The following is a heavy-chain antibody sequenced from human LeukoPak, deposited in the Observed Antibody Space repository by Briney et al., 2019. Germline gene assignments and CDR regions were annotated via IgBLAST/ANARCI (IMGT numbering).Heavy chain of an antibody. Sequence: SETLSLTCTVSGGSISSYYWSWIRQPPGKGLEWIGYIYYSGSTNYNPSLKSRVTISVDTSKNQFSLKLSSVTAADTAVYYCARDPEDSSSWRGGGDYWGQGTLVTVSS. CDR1: GGSISSYY. CDR2: IYYSGST. CDR3: ARDPEDSSSWRGGGDY. D-gene: IGHD6-13*01. J-gene: IGHJ4*02. V-gene: IGHV4-59*12.